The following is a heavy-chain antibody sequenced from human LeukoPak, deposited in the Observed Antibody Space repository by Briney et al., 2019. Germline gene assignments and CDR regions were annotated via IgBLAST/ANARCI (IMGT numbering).Heavy chain of an antibody. V-gene: IGHV3-9*01. CDR1: GFTFDDYA. Sequence: GGSLRLSCAASGFTFDDYAMHWVRQAPGKGLEWVSGISWNSGSIGYADSVKGRFTIPRDNAKNSLYLQMNSLRAEDTALYYCAKDADCSSTSCYVQYYYYGMDVWGQGTTVTVSS. D-gene: IGHD2-2*01. CDR3: AKDADCSSTSCYVQYYYYGMDV. J-gene: IGHJ6*02. CDR2: ISWNSGSI.